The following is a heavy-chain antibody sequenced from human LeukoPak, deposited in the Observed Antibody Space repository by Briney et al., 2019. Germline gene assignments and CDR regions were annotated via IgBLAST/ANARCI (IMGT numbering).Heavy chain of an antibody. D-gene: IGHD3-9*01. V-gene: IGHV1-8*01. CDR2: LNPNSGNT. J-gene: IGHJ6*04. CDR1: RYNYILNA. Sequence: ASVRVSCMAPRYNYILNASKSGRQATGQSLEWMGWLNPNSGNTGYAPKFQGRITLTRYTSVNTVYMELSSLTSEDTAVYYCGYWADDWCLFPRADWGKGTAVIVSS. CDR3: GYWADDWCLFPRAD.